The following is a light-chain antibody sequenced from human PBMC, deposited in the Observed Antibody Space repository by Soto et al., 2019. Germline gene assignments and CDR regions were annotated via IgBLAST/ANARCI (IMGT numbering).Light chain of an antibody. J-gene: IGKJ1*01. V-gene: IGKV1-5*03. Sequence: DIQMAQSPSTLYGSVGDRVTITCRASQTSSSCLAWYQQKPGKATKLLIYKASTLNSGVPSMFSGSGSGTEFPRPISILQHDLFATYYCQHYKSYSEAFGQGNQGELK. CDR2: KAS. CDR1: QTSSSC. CDR3: QHYKSYSEA.